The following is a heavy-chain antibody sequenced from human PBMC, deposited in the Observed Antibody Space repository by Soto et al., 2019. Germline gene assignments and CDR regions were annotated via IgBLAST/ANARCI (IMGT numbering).Heavy chain of an antibody. J-gene: IGHJ3*02. CDR1: GYTFTSYD. V-gene: IGHV1-8*01. CDR2: MNPNSGNT. CDR3: ATFSRRRTRDAFDI. Sequence: ASVKVSCKASGYTFTSYDINWVRQATGQGLEWMGRMNPNSGNTGYAQKFQGRVTMTRNTTISTAYMELSSLRSEDTAVYFCATFSRRRTRDAFDIWGQGTMVTVSS.